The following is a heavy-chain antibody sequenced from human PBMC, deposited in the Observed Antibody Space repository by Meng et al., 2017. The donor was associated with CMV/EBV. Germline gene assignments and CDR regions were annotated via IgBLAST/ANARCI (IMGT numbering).Heavy chain of an antibody. Sequence: YGGSISSGCYYCSLIRQHPGKGLEWIGYIYYSGSTYYNPSLKSRVTISVDTSKNQFSLKLSSVTAADTAVYYCARGTTVGATYAVDYWGQGTLVTVSS. V-gene: IGHV4-31*02. D-gene: IGHD1-26*01. CDR1: GGSISSGCYY. CDR3: ARGTTVGATYAVDY. J-gene: IGHJ4*02. CDR2: IYYSGST.